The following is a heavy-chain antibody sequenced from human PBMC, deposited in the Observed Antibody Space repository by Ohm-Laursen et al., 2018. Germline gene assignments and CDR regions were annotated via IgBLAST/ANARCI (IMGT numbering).Heavy chain of an antibody. CDR2: ISYDGSNK. J-gene: IGHJ3*02. CDR1: GFTFSTYG. CDR3: AKEETYYYDSSGFEGFSGAFDI. D-gene: IGHD3-22*01. Sequence: SLRLSCAASGFTFSTYGMHWVRQAPGKGLEWVAVISYDGSNKYYADSVKGRFTISRDNSKNTVYLQMNSLRAEDTAVYYCAKEETYYYDSSGFEGFSGAFDIWGQGTMVTVSS. V-gene: IGHV3-30*18.